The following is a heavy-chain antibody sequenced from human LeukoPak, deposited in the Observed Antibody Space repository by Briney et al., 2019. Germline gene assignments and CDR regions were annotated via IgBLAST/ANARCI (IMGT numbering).Heavy chain of an antibody. CDR2: IYHSGST. J-gene: IGHJ4*02. CDR3: ARVVGATVLDY. D-gene: IGHD1-26*01. V-gene: IGHV4-34*01. CDR1: GGSFSGYY. Sequence: TPSETLSLTCAVYGGSFSGYYWSWIRQPPGKGLEWIGSIYHSGSTYYNPSLKSRVTISLDMSKNQFSLKLSSVTAADTAVYYCARVVGATVLDYWGQGTLVTVSS.